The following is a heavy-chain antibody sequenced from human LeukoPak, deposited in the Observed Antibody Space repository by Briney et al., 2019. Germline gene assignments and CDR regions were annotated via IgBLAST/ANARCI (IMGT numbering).Heavy chain of an antibody. J-gene: IGHJ4*02. CDR3: ARDGKPDCSGGSCYSTSTFDY. D-gene: IGHD2-15*01. Sequence: PGGSLRLSCAASGFTFSSYWVSWVRQAPGKGLEWVANIKQDGSEKYYVDSVKGRFTISRDNAKNSLYLQMNSLRAEDTAVYYCARDGKPDCSGGSCYSTSTFDYWGQGTLVTVSS. CDR1: GFTFSSYW. V-gene: IGHV3-7*01. CDR2: IKQDGSEK.